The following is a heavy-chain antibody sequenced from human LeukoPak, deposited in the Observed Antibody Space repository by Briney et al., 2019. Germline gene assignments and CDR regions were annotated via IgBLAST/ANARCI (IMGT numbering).Heavy chain of an antibody. J-gene: IGHJ4*02. V-gene: IGHV4-59*08. CDR3: ARQAYYYGSGSYCLDY. CDR2: IYYSGST. Sequence: PSETLSLTCTVSGGSISSYYWSWIRQPPGKGLEWIGYIYYSGSTNYNPSLKSRVTISVDTSKNQFSLKLSSVTAADTAVYYCARQAYYYGSGSYCLDYWGQGTLVTVSS. CDR1: GGSISSYY. D-gene: IGHD3-10*01.